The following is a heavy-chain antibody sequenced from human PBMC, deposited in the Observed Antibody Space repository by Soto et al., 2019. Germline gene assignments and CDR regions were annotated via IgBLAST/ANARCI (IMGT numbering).Heavy chain of an antibody. D-gene: IGHD2-21*02. CDR1: GGSISGDYYH. V-gene: IGHV4-30-4*08. Sequence: QVQLQQSGPGLVKPSQTLSLTCTVSGGSISGDYYHWTWIRQSPGKSLEWIGYIHFSGSALYNPSFMSRPTISVDTSKVQFSLHLRSVTAADTAVYFCAREDDGGDRDYYGLDVWGQGTTVTVSS. J-gene: IGHJ6*02. CDR2: IHFSGSA. CDR3: AREDDGGDRDYYGLDV.